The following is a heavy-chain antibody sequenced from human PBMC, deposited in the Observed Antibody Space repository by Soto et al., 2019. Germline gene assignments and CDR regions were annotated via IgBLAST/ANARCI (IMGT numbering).Heavy chain of an antibody. J-gene: IGHJ5*02. CDR3: ARGRSFSYDSTPPPRFDP. CDR2: IGTLSDA. D-gene: IGHD3-22*01. Sequence: EVQLLESGGGLVQPGGSLRLSCAASGFTFSTYAMSWVRQAPAKGLEWVSGIGTLSDAVYAASVQGRFTISRQNDKNSVYLQMNSLRAGDTAVYYCARGRSFSYDSTPPPRFDPRGQGTLVIVSS. V-gene: IGHV3-13*01. CDR1: GFTFSTYA.